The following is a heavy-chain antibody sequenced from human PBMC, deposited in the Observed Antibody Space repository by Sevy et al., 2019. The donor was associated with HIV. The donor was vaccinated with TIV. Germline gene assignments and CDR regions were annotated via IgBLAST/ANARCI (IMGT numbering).Heavy chain of an antibody. CDR3: ASLPNNYYDSSGYSGKDAFDI. J-gene: IGHJ3*02. Sequence: GSLRLSCAASGFTFSSFGMHWVRQAPGKGLEWVAVIWNDRSNKHYADSVKGRFIISRDNSKNTLYLHMNSLRAEDTAVYYCASLPNNYYDSSGYSGKDAFDIWGQGTMVTVSS. CDR2: IWNDRSNK. D-gene: IGHD3-22*01. CDR1: GFTFSSFG. V-gene: IGHV3-33*01.